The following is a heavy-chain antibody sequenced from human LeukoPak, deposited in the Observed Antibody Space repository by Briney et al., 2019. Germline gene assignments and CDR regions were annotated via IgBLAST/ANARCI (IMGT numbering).Heavy chain of an antibody. V-gene: IGHV4-30-2*02. CDR2: IYHSGST. Sequence: TLSLTCAVSGGSISSGGYSWSWIRQPPGKGLEWIGYIYHSGSTYYNPSLKSRVTISVDRSKNQFSLKLSSVTAADTAVYYCASGTTVTPYYFDYWGQGTLVTVSS. J-gene: IGHJ4*02. D-gene: IGHD4-17*01. CDR1: GGSISSGGYS. CDR3: ASGTTVTPYYFDY.